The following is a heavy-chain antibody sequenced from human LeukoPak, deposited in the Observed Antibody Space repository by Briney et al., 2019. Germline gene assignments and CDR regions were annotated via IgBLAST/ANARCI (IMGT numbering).Heavy chain of an antibody. Sequence: PSETLSLTCAVYGGSFSGYYWSWIRQPPGKGLEWIGEINHSGSTNYNPSLKSRVTISVDTSKNQFSLKLSSVTAADTAVYYCAREGSKDYWDQGTLVTVSS. V-gene: IGHV4-34*01. CDR3: AREGSKDY. J-gene: IGHJ4*02. CDR1: GGSFSGYY. D-gene: IGHD2-2*01. CDR2: INHSGST.